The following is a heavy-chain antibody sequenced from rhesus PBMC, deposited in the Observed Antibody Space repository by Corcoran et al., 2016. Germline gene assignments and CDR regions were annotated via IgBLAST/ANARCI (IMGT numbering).Heavy chain of an antibody. D-gene: IGHD4-29*01. V-gene: IGHV4-127*01. CDR1: GYSISSVYD. CDR3: ARDSTVAAIFDY. J-gene: IGHJ4*01. Sequence: QVQLQESGPGVVKPSETLSLTCAVSGYSISSVYDWSWIRQPPGKGLEWIGYISGSSGSTYYNPSLKSRVTISKDTSKNQFSLKLSSVTAADTAVYYCARDSTVAAIFDYWGQGVLVTVSS. CDR2: ISGSSGST.